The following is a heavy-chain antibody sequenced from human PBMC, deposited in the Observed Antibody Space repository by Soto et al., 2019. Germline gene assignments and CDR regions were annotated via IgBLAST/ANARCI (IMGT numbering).Heavy chain of an antibody. CDR2: ISSSTIYT. V-gene: IGHV3-11*05. J-gene: IGHJ3*02. D-gene: IGHD3-9*01. CDR3: ARDADILTGSDAFDI. Sequence: QVQLVESGGGLVKPGGSLRLSCAASGFTFSDYYLSWIRQAPGKGLEWVSYISSSTIYTNYADSVKGRFTISRDNAKNSLYLRMNSLRAEDTAVYYCARDADILTGSDAFDIWGQGTMVTVSS. CDR1: GFTFSDYY.